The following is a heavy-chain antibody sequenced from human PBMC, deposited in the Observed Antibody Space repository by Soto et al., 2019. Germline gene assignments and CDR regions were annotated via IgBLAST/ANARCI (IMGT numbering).Heavy chain of an antibody. CDR3: AKVFDDSSGYYP. Sequence: QVQLVESGGGVVQPGRSLRLSCAASGFTFSSYGMHWVRQAPGKGQEWVSVISYDGSNKYYADSVKGRFTISRDNSKNTLYLQMNSLRAEDTVVYYCAKVFDDSSGYYPWGQGTLVTVSS. CDR1: GFTFSSYG. D-gene: IGHD3-22*01. V-gene: IGHV3-30*18. CDR2: ISYDGSNK. J-gene: IGHJ5*02.